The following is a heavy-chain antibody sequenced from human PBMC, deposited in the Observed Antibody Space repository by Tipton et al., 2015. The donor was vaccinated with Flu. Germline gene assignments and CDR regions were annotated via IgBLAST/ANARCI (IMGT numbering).Heavy chain of an antibody. Sequence: TLSLTCAVYGGSFSGYYWSWIRQPPGKGLEWIGEINHSGSSYYNPSLKSRVTISVDTSKNQFSLRLTSVTAADTAVFYCARLGFSGSYFDYWGQGTLVTVSS. J-gene: IGHJ4*02. V-gene: IGHV4-34*01. CDR1: GGSFSGYY. CDR2: INHSGSS. CDR3: ARLGFSGSYFDY. D-gene: IGHD1-26*01.